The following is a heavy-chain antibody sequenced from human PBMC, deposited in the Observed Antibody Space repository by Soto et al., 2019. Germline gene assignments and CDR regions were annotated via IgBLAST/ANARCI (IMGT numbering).Heavy chain of an antibody. J-gene: IGHJ5*02. CDR1: GGSISGFY. D-gene: IGHD3-9*01. CDR3: ARDYDDILTGRRWFDP. Sequence: SSETLSLTCTVAGGSISGFYWSWVRQPAGKGLEWIGRIYSSGTTKYNPSLRNRVTMSVDTSTDQCSLNLASMTAADTAVYYCARDYDDILTGRRWFDPWGQGTLVTVSS. V-gene: IGHV4-4*07. CDR2: IYSSGTT.